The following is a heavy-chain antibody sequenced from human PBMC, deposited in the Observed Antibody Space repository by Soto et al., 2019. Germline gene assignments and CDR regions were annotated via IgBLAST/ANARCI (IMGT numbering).Heavy chain of an antibody. Sequence: EAHLLESGGGLVQSGVSLRRSCAASGFTFSNYAMGWVRQAPGKGLEWFTAINDGGGDTYYADSVKGRFTISRDNSDRTLYLQMNTLRAEDTAVYYCAKGSSDGRPYYFDYWGQGTLVTVSS. CDR1: GFTFSNYA. J-gene: IGHJ4*02. CDR2: INDGGGDT. CDR3: AKGSSDGRPYYFDY. D-gene: IGHD2-15*01. V-gene: IGHV3-23*01.